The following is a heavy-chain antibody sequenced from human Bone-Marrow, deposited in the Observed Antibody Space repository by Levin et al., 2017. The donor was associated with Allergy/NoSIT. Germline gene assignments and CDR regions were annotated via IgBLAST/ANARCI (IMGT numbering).Heavy chain of an antibody. Sequence: GESLKISCAASGFTFSSYAMHWVRQAPGKGLEWVAVISYDGSNKYYADSVKGRFTISRDNSKNTLYLQMNSLRAEDTAVYYCARDPPYYYGSGYMDVWGKGTTVTVSS. J-gene: IGHJ6*03. CDR3: ARDPPYYYGSGYMDV. CDR2: ISYDGSNK. D-gene: IGHD3-10*01. V-gene: IGHV3-30-3*01. CDR1: GFTFSSYA.